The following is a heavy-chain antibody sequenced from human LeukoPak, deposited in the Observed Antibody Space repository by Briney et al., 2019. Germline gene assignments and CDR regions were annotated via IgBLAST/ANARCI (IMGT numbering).Heavy chain of an antibody. CDR3: ARGKWSYYFDY. D-gene: IGHD2-15*01. Sequence: SETLSLTCTVSGGSISSYYWSWIRQPPGKGLEWIGYIYYSGSTNYNPSLKSRVTISVDTSKNQFSLKLSSVTAADTAVYYCARGKWSYYFDYWGRGTLVTVSS. CDR2: IYYSGST. CDR1: GGSISSYY. J-gene: IGHJ4*02. V-gene: IGHV4-59*01.